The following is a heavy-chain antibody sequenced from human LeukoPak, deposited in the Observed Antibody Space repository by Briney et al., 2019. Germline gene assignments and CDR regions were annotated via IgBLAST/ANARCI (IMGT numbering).Heavy chain of an antibody. Sequence: GGSLRLSCAAPGFTFSSYSMNWVRQAPGKGLEWVSSISSSSSYIYYADSVKGRFTISRDNAKNSLYLQMNSLRAEDTAVYYCARDGYYYGSGTFDYWGQGTLVTVSS. CDR2: ISSSSSYI. V-gene: IGHV3-21*01. J-gene: IGHJ4*02. D-gene: IGHD3-10*01. CDR3: ARDGYYYGSGTFDY. CDR1: GFTFSSYS.